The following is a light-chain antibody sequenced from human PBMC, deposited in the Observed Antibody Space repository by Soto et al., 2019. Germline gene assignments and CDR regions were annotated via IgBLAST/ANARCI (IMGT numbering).Light chain of an antibody. CDR1: QSVSSDY. J-gene: IGKJ4*01. Sequence: EIVLTQSPNTLSLSPGERATLSCRASQSVSSDYLVWYQQKPGQAPRLLIYGASSRATGIPDRFSGSGSGTDFTLTISRLEPEDFAVYYCQRYNNWPLTFGGGTKVESK. CDR2: GAS. CDR3: QRYNNWPLT. V-gene: IGKV3-20*01.